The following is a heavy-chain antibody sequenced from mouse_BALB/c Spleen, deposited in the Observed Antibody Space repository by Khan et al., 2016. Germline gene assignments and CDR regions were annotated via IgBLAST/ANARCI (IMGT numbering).Heavy chain of an antibody. D-gene: IGHD2-12*01. CDR1: RFTICSYG. CDR2: MDSNGGST. V-gene: IGHV5-6-3*01. J-gene: IGHJ2*01. Sequence: EVELVESGGGIVQPGGSLNRSCAASRFTICSYGMSSVRQTPDTRLELVATMDSNGGSTDYPHSVKRRFTISGDNAKTALYLQMRSLKSEDKDMYYCARSAIWGPGTTLTVSS. CDR3: ARSAI.